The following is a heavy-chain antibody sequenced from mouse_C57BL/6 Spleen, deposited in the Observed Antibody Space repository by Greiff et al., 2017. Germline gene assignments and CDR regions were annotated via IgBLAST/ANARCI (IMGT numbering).Heavy chain of an antibody. CDR1: GFTFSSYT. J-gene: IGHJ2*01. CDR2: ISGGGGNT. V-gene: IGHV5-9*01. Sequence: EVKLVESGGGLVKPGGSLKLSCAASGFTFSSYTMSWVRQTPEKRLEWVATISGGGGNTYYPDSVKGRFTISRDNAKNTLYLQRSSLRSEDTALYYCARQRRNGYGREGFDYWGQGTTRTVSS. D-gene: IGHD2-2*01. CDR3: ARQRRNGYGREGFDY.